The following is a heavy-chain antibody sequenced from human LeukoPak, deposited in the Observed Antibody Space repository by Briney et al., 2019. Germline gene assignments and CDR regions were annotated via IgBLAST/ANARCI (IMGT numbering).Heavy chain of an antibody. CDR2: IYYSGST. CDR3: ARDNPKNYYGMDV. V-gene: IGHV4-61*01. Sequence: SETLSLTCTVSGGSVSSGSYYWSWIRQPPGKGLEWIGYIYYSGSTNYNPSLKSRVTISVDTSKNQFSLKLSPVTAADTAVYYCARDNPKNYYGMDVWGQGTTVTVSS. CDR1: GGSVSSGSYY. J-gene: IGHJ6*02.